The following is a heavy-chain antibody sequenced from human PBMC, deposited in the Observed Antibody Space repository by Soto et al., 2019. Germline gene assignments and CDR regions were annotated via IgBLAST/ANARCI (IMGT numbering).Heavy chain of an antibody. Sequence: GGSLRLSCVGSGFIFTNVWMSWVRQTPGKGLEWVSGISGSGQTTHYKDSVKGRFTISRDNFRNTLYLQVNSLRAEDTAIYFCAKSRGDSWTTYFFDYWGQGALLTVSS. D-gene: IGHD4-4*01. CDR1: GFIFTNVW. CDR3: AKSRGDSWTTYFFDY. J-gene: IGHJ4*02. V-gene: IGHV3-23*01. CDR2: ISGSGQTT.